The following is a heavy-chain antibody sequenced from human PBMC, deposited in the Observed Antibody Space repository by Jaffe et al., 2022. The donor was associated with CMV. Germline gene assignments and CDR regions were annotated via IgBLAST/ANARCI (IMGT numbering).Heavy chain of an antibody. V-gene: IGHV6-1*01. Sequence: QVQLQQSGPGLVKPSQTLSLTCAISGDSVSSNSAAWNWIRQSPSRGLEWLGRTYYRSKWYNDYAVSVKSRITINPDTSKNQFSLQLNSVTPEDTAVYYCARETYYDFWSGYLIGDYYYYYMDVWGKGTTVTVSS. D-gene: IGHD3-3*01. J-gene: IGHJ6*03. CDR1: GDSVSSNSAA. CDR3: ARETYYDFWSGYLIGDYYYYYMDV. CDR2: TYYRSKWYN.